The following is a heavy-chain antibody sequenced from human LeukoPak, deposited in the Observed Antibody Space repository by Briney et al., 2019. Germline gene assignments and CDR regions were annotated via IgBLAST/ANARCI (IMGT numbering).Heavy chain of an antibody. CDR2: INHSGST. D-gene: IGHD6-13*01. J-gene: IGHJ4*02. Sequence: SETLSLTCTVSGDSISGYYWSWIRQPPGKGLEWIGEINHSGSTNYNPSLKSRVTISVDTSKNQFSLKLSSVTAADTAVYYCARAGYSRIYFDYWGQGTLVTVSS. V-gene: IGHV4-34*01. CDR1: GDSISGYY. CDR3: ARAGYSRIYFDY.